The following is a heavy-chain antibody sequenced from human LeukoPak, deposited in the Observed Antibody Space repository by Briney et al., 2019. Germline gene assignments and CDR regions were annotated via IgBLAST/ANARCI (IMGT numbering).Heavy chain of an antibody. D-gene: IGHD3-16*01. V-gene: IGHV4-59*01. CDR3: ARDMGGPYNY. CDR1: GGSISSYY. Sequence: SETLSLTCTVSGGSISSYYWSWIRQPPGKGLGWIGYIYYSGSTNYNPSLKSRVTISVDTSKNQFSLKLSSVTAADTAVYYCARDMGGPYNYWGQGTLVTVSS. CDR2: IYYSGST. J-gene: IGHJ4*02.